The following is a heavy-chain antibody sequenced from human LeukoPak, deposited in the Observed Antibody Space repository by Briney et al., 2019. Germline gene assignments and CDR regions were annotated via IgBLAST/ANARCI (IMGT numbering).Heavy chain of an antibody. V-gene: IGHV1-2*04. CDR2: INPNSGGT. CDR3: ARGYHKAPSDAFDI. D-gene: IGHD2-2*01. CDR1: GYTFTGYY. J-gene: IGHJ3*02. Sequence: ASVKVSCKASGYTFTGYYMHWVRQAPGQGLEWMGWINPNSGGTNYAQKFQGWVTITRDTSISTAYTELSRLRSDDTAVYYCARGYHKAPSDAFDIWGQGTMVTVSS.